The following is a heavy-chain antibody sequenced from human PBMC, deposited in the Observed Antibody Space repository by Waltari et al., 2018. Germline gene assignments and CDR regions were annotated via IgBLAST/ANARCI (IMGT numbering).Heavy chain of an antibody. Sequence: VQLQESGPGLVKPSETLSLTCTVSGGSISSYYWSWIRQPPGKGLEWVSSISSSSSYIYYADSVKGRFTISRDNAKNSLYLQMNSLRAEDTAVYYCARASPYYYDRGYFDYWGQGTLVTVSS. V-gene: IGHV3-21*01. CDR2: ISSSSSYI. J-gene: IGHJ4*02. CDR1: GGSISSYY. D-gene: IGHD3-22*01. CDR3: ARASPYYYDRGYFDY.